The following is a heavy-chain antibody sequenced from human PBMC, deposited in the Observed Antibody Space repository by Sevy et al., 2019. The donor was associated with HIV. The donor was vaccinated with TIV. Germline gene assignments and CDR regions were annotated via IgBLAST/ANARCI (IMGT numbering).Heavy chain of an antibody. CDR1: GGSISSYY. Sequence: SETLSLTCTVSGGSISSYYWSWIRQPQGKGLEWIGYIYYSGSTNYNPSLKSRVTISVDTSKNQCSLKLGSVTAADTAVYYCARVHRRDGGKGWFDPWGQGTLVTVSS. CDR2: IYYSGST. J-gene: IGHJ5*02. CDR3: ARVHRRDGGKGWFDP. D-gene: IGHD3-10*01. V-gene: IGHV4-59*01.